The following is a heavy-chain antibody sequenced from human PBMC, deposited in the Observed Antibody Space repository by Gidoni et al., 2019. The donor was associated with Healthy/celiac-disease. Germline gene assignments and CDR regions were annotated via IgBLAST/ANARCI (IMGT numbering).Heavy chain of an antibody. Sequence: QVQLPQCAAGLLKPSDTLSLTCAVCGGSFSGYYCSRIRQPPGKGLEWIGEINHSGSTKSNPSLKSRVTISVDTSKNQFSLKLSSVTAADTAVYYCASGGAQAAAGTDRDFDYWGQGTLVTVSS. J-gene: IGHJ4*02. CDR1: GGSFSGYY. D-gene: IGHD6-13*01. V-gene: IGHV4-34*01. CDR3: ASGGAQAAAGTDRDFDY. CDR2: INHSGST.